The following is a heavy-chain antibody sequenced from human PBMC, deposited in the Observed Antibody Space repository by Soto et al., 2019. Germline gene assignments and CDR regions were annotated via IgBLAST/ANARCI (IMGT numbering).Heavy chain of an antibody. J-gene: IGHJ4*02. V-gene: IGHV3-74*01. D-gene: IGHD2-2*01. CDR2: INSDGSTT. Sequence: EVRLVESGGGLVQPGGSLRLSCATSGFTFSSRWMHWVRQAPGKGLVWVSYINSDGSTTTYADSVKGRFTISRDNAKNTVYLQMNSLRVDDTAVYYCARDTSSSPDYWGQGTLVTVSS. CDR1: GFTFSSRW. CDR3: ARDTSSSPDY.